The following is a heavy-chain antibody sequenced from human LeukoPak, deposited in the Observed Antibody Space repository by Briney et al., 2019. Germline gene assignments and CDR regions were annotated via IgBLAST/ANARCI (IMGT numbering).Heavy chain of an antibody. CDR3: ARVNASYYDFWSGYSYNWFDP. J-gene: IGHJ5*02. Sequence: GGSLRLSCAASGFTFSSYSMKWVRQAPGKGLEWVSYISSSSSTIYYADSVKGRFTISRDNAKNSLYLQMNSLGAEDTAVYYCARVNASYYDFWSGYSYNWFDPWGQGTLVTVSS. CDR1: GFTFSSYS. D-gene: IGHD3-3*01. CDR2: ISSSSSTI. V-gene: IGHV3-48*01.